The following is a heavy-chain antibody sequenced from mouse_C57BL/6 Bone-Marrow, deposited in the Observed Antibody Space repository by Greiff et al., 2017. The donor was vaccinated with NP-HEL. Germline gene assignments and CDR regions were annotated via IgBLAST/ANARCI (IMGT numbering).Heavy chain of an antibody. J-gene: IGHJ1*03. CDR2: INPNSGTT. D-gene: IGHD2-5*01. CDR1: GYSFTDYN. Sequence: VQLQQSGPELVKPGASVKISCKASGYSFTDYNMNWVKQSNGKSLEWIGVINPNSGTTSYNQKFKGKATLTVDESSSTAYMQLNSLTSEDSAVDYCARGGQSKDWYFDVWGTGTTVTVSS. V-gene: IGHV1-39*01. CDR3: ARGGQSKDWYFDV.